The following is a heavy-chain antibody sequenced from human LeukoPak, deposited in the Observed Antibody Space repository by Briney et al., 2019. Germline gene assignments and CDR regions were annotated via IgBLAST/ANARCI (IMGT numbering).Heavy chain of an antibody. CDR1: GYIFTTYA. D-gene: IGHD2-15*01. CDR2: INADDGNT. J-gene: IGHJ5*02. Sequence: ASVKVSCKTSGYIFTTYAIHWVRQAPGRGLEWMGLINADDGNTRYSQRFPGRVTITRDTSANTAYMELSSLRFEDTAVYYCARGIVVKPSASWFDPWGQGTPVTVSS. CDR3: ARGIVVKPSASWFDP. V-gene: IGHV1-3*01.